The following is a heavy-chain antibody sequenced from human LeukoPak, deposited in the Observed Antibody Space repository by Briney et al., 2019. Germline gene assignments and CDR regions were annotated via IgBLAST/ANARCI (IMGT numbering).Heavy chain of an antibody. CDR3: ARGHHFWSGYSFDP. CDR1: GGSISSYY. CDR2: IYYSGST. Sequence: SETLSLTCTVSGGSISSYYWSWIRQPPGRGLEWIGYIYYSGSTDYNPSLKSRVTISVDTSKNQFSLKLSSVTAADTAVYYCARGHHFWSGYSFDPWDQGTLVTVSS. V-gene: IGHV4-59*01. J-gene: IGHJ5*02. D-gene: IGHD3-3*02.